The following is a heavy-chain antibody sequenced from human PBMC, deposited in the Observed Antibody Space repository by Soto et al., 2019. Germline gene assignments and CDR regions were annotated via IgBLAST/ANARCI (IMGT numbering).Heavy chain of an antibody. V-gene: IGHV4-34*01. J-gene: IGHJ5*02. CDR1: GGSFSGYY. CDR2: INHSGST. CDR3: ARVRNCSGGSCYLRYNWFDP. D-gene: IGHD2-15*01. Sequence: SETLSLTCAVYGGSFSGYYWSWIRQPPGKGLEWIGEINHSGSTNYNPSLKSRVTISVDKSKNQFSLKLSSVTAADTAVYYCARVRNCSGGSCYLRYNWFDPWGQGTLVTVSS.